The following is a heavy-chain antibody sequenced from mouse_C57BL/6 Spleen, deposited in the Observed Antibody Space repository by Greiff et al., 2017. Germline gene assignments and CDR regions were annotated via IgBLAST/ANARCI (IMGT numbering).Heavy chain of an antibody. V-gene: IGHV1-64*01. CDR2: INPNSGST. CDR1: GYTFTSYW. D-gene: IGHD2-4*01. Sequence: QVQLQQPGAELVKPGASVKLSCKASGYTFTSYWMHWVKQRPGQGLEWIGMINPNSGSTNYNEKFKSKATLTVDKSSSTAYMQLSSLTSEDSAVDNCARERMIYYDTLDYWGQGTTLTVSS. J-gene: IGHJ2*01. CDR3: ARERMIYYDTLDY.